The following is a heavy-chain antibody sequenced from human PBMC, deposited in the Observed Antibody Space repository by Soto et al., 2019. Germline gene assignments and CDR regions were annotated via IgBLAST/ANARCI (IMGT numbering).Heavy chain of an antibody. J-gene: IGHJ4*02. CDR2: ISYDGSNK. CDR1: GFTFSSYA. D-gene: IGHD6-19*01. CDR3: ARASVAGNDY. Sequence: QVQLVESGGGVVQPGRSLRLSCAASGFTFSSYAMHWVRPAPGKGLEWVAVISYDGSNKYYADSVKGRFTISRDNSKTTLYLQMNSLRAEDTAVYYCARASVAGNDYWGQGTLVTVSS. V-gene: IGHV3-30-3*01.